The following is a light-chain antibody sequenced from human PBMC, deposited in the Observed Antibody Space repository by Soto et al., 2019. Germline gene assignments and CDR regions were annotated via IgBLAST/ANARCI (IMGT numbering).Light chain of an antibody. J-gene: IGKJ1*01. CDR2: GAS. Sequence: EIVMTQSPATLSVSPGERATLSCRASQSVNINLSWYQQKPGQAPRLLIYGASTRATGIPARFSGSGSGTELTLTISSLQYEDFAVYYCPHYTTWPPGTFGQGTKVEIK. CDR1: QSVNIN. CDR3: PHYTTWPPGT. V-gene: IGKV3-15*01.